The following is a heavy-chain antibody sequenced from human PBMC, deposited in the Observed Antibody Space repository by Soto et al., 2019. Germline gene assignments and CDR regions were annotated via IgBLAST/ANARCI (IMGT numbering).Heavy chain of an antibody. CDR1: GFTFSSYG. CDR2: IWYDGSNK. J-gene: IGHJ4*02. Sequence: PGGSLRLSCAASGFTFSSYGMHWVRQAPGKGLEWVAVIWYDGSNKYYADSVKGRFTISRDNSKNTLYLQMNSLRDEDTAVYYCARVAGNYYFDYLGKGPLGTVPQ. CDR3: ARVAGNYYFDY. D-gene: IGHD4-4*01. V-gene: IGHV3-33*01.